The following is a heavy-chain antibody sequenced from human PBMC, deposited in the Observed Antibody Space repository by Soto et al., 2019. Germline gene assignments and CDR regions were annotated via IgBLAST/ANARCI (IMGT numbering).Heavy chain of an antibody. CDR3: ARVNKVAAAGSYYSAMDV. D-gene: IGHD6-13*01. CDR1: GFPFSRYD. J-gene: IGHJ6*02. CDR2: IGTEGVT. V-gene: IGHV3-13*01. Sequence: EVQLVESGGGLVQPGGSLRLSCAASGFPFSRYDMDWVRQATGKVLVWFSTIGTEGVTYFPDSVKVRFTVSRENAKNSLYLQINGLRAEDTAVYYCARVNKVAAAGSYYSAMDVWGQGTTVTVSS.